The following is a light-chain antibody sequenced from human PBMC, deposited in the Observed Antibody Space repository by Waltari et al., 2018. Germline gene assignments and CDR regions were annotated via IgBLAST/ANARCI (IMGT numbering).Light chain of an antibody. J-gene: IGLJ3*02. CDR2: DVS. CDR3: CSYAYTYWV. Sequence: QSALTQPRSVSGSPGQSVTISCTGPSSDVGGYNYVSWYQQHPGKAPKLVIYDVSKRPAGVPDRFSGSKSGNTASLTISGLQAVDEADYYCCSYAYTYWVFGGGTKLTVL. CDR1: SSDVGGYNY. V-gene: IGLV2-11*01.